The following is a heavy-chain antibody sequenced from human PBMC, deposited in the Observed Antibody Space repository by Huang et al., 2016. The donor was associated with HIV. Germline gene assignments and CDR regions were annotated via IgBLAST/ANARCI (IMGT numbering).Heavy chain of an antibody. CDR2: MNPNTCNT. Sequence: QVHLVQSGAEVKKPGASVKVSCKAAGYTFTNYDINWVRQAPGRGLGWRGWMNPNTCNTGFAQSFQGRVTMTRKTSITTAYMELTSLTSEDTAVYYCARSAYGDLDYWGLGTLVIVSS. D-gene: IGHD4-17*01. V-gene: IGHV1-8*02. J-gene: IGHJ4*02. CDR1: GYTFTNYD. CDR3: ARSAYGDLDY.